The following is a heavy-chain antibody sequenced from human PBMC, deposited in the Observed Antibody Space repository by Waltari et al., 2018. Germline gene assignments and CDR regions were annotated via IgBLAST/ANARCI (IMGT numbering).Heavy chain of an antibody. Sequence: QLQLQESGSGLVKPSETLSLTCTVSGCSISSSSYYWGWIRQPPGKGLEWIGSIYYSGSTYYNPSLKSRVTISVDTSKNQFSLKLSSVTAADTAVYYCARHGASGSYIEYFQHWGQGTLVTVSS. CDR3: ARHGASGSYIEYFQH. CDR2: IYYSGST. J-gene: IGHJ1*01. V-gene: IGHV4-39*01. D-gene: IGHD1-26*01. CDR1: GCSISSSSYY.